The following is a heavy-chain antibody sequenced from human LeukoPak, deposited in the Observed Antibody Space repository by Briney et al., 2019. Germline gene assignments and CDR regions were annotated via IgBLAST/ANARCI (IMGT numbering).Heavy chain of an antibody. Sequence: SETLSLTCAVSGYSISSGYFWGWTRQPPGKGLEWIGSIHHSGRTYYNPSLKSRVTISVDTSKNQFSLKLNSVTAADTAVYYCARAVMYWGQGILVTVSS. CDR1: GYSISSGYF. D-gene: IGHD3-16*01. CDR3: ARAVMY. V-gene: IGHV4-38-2*01. CDR2: IHHSGRT. J-gene: IGHJ4*02.